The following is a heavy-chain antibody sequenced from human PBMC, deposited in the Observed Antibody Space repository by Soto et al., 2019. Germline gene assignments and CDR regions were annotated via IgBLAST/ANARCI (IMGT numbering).Heavy chain of an antibody. CDR1: GGTFSSYA. J-gene: IGHJ5*02. CDR2: IIPIFGTA. D-gene: IGHD3-16*02. Sequence: QVQLVQSGAEVKKPGSSVKVSCKASGGTFSSYAISWVRQAPGQGLEWMGGIIPIFGTANYAQKFQGRVTITADESTSTAYMELSSRRSEDTAGYYCGRVSSVWGVYRDRWSAPWGQGTLVTVSS. V-gene: IGHV1-69*01. CDR3: GRVSSVWGVYRDRWSAP.